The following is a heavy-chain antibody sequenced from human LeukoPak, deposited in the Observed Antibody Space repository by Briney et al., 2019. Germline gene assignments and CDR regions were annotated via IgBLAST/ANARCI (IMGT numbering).Heavy chain of an antibody. CDR1: GFTFSTFA. D-gene: IGHD1-26*01. CDR2: ISDNGDST. CDR3: ARVVGALDY. Sequence: GESLRLSCAASGFTFSTFAVSWVRQAPGKGLEWVSIISDNGDSTYYADSVKGRFTTSRDNSKNTLYLQMNSLRAEDTAVYYCARVVGALDYWGQGTLVTVSS. J-gene: IGHJ4*02. V-gene: IGHV3-23*01.